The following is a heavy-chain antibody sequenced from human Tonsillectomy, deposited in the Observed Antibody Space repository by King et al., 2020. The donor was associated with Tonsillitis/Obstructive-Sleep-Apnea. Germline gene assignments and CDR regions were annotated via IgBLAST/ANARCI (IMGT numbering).Heavy chain of an antibody. V-gene: IGHV3-9*01. Sequence: VQLVESGGGLVQPGRSLRLSCAASGFTFDDYAMHWVRQAPGKGLEWVSGISWDSGYIAYADSVRGRFTVSRDNAKNSLYLQMNSLRAEDTALYYCAKDMNRARHEGSAYYFLHWGQGTLVTVSS. CDR1: GFTFDDYA. CDR3: AKDMNRARHEGSAYYFLH. CDR2: ISWDSGYI. J-gene: IGHJ1*01. D-gene: IGHD3-22*01.